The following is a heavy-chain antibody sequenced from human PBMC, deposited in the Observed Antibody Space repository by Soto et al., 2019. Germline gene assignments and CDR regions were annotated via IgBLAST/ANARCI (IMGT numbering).Heavy chain of an antibody. J-gene: IGHJ6*02. V-gene: IGHV1-69*06. D-gene: IGHD3-16*02. CDR3: ARTNPTKYYDYVWGDYRREGMDV. CDR1: GGTFSAYA. CDR2: ILPLSGTS. Sequence: SVKVSCKASGGTFSAYAISWVQQAPGQGLEWMGGILPLSGTSNYTQRFQGRVTISADKSTSTAYMELSSLRSDDTAVYYCARTNPTKYYDYVWGDYRREGMDVWGQGTTVTVSS.